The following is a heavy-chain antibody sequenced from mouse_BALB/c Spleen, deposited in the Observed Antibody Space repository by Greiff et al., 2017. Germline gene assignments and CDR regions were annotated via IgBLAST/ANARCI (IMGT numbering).Heavy chain of an antibody. CDR2: ISDGGSYT. CDR1: GFTFSDYY. CDR3: AGGGNFDY. Sequence: EVKVVESGGGLVKPGGSLKLSCAASGFTFSDYYMYWVRQTPEKRLEWVATISDGGSYTYYPDSVKGRFTISRDNAQNNLYLQMSSLKSEDTTMYYCAGGGNFDYWGQGTTLTVSS. D-gene: IGHD1-1*02. V-gene: IGHV5-4*02. J-gene: IGHJ2*01.